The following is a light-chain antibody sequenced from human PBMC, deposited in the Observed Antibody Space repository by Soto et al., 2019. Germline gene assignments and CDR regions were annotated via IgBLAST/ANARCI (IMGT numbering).Light chain of an antibody. CDR1: TGAVTSGHY. V-gene: IGLV7-46*01. CDR2: DTS. J-gene: IGLJ1*01. Sequence: QTVVPQEPSLTVSPGGTVTLTCDSSTGAVTSGHYPYWFQQKPGLAPRTLIYDTSNKHSWTPARFSGSLLGGKAALTLSGSQPEDEAEYYCLLSYSGARVFGTGTKLTVL. CDR3: LLSYSGARV.